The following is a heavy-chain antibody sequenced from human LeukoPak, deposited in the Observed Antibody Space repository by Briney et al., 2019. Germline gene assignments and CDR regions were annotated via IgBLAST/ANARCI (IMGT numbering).Heavy chain of an antibody. CDR3: AKGLNYDLDY. J-gene: IGHJ4*02. CDR1: GFTFSSYA. Sequence: GGSLRLSCAASGFTFSSYAMSWVRQAPGKGLEWVSAISGSGGSTYYADSVKGRFTISRDNSKNTLYLQMSSLRAEDTAAYYCAKGLNYDLDYWGQGTLVTVSS. D-gene: IGHD3-3*01. V-gene: IGHV3-23*01. CDR2: ISGSGGST.